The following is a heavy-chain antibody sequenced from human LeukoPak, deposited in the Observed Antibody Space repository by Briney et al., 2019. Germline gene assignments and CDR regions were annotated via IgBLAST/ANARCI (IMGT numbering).Heavy chain of an antibody. Sequence: SGTLSLTCAVSGGSISSSSWWSWVRQPPGKGLEWIGEIYHSGSTNYNPSLKSRVTISADQSKNQFSLKLNSVAAADTAVYYCARGQYSGSCFDNWGQGSLVTVSS. CDR2: IYHSGST. J-gene: IGHJ4*02. D-gene: IGHD1-26*01. CDR3: ARGQYSGSCFDN. V-gene: IGHV4-4*02. CDR1: GGSISSSSW.